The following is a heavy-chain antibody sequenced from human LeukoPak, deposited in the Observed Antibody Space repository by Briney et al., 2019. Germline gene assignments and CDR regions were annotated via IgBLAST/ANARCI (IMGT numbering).Heavy chain of an antibody. CDR1: GGSISSSSYY. CDR2: IYYSGST. Sequence: SETLSLTCTVSGGSISSSSYYWGWIRQPPGKGLEWIGSIYYSGSTYYNPSLKSRVTISVDTSKNQFSLKLSSVTAADTAVYYCARGSYGSGSYHNWFDPWGQGTLVTVSS. V-gene: IGHV4-39*01. CDR3: ARGSYGSGSYHNWFDP. J-gene: IGHJ5*02. D-gene: IGHD3-10*01.